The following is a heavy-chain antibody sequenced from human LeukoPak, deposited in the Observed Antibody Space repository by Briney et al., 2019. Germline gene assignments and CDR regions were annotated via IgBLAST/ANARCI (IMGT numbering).Heavy chain of an antibody. Sequence: SETLSLTCAVYGGSFSGYYWSWIRQPPGKGLEWIGEINHSGSTNYNPSLKSRVTISVDTSKNQFSLKLNSVTAADTAVYYCATMTTVTTAGFDYWGQGTLVTVSS. CDR2: INHSGST. CDR1: GGSFSGYY. D-gene: IGHD4-17*01. J-gene: IGHJ4*02. CDR3: ATMTTVTTAGFDY. V-gene: IGHV4-34*01.